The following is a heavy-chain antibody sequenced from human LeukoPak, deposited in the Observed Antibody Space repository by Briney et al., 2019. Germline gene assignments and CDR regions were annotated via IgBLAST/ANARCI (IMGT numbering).Heavy chain of an antibody. CDR1: GGSISSYY. Sequence: SETLSLTCTVSGGSISSYYWSWIRQPPGKGLEWIGYIYYSGSTNYNPSLKSRVTISVDTSKNQFSLKLSSVTAADTAVYYCARESPMTSTSPFPDYWGQGTLVTVSS. CDR2: IYYSGST. D-gene: IGHD2-21*02. V-gene: IGHV4-59*01. J-gene: IGHJ4*02. CDR3: ARESPMTSTSPFPDY.